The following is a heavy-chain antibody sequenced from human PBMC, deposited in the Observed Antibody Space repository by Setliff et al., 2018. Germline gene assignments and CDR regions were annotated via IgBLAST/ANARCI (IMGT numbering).Heavy chain of an antibody. Sequence: SETLSLTCTVYGGSFSGYYWSWIRQPPGKGLEWIGEINHSGSTNYNPSLKSRVSTSVDTSQSQISLKLSSVTAADTAVYYCARTMYSSSWYGAFDIWGQGTMVTVSS. V-gene: IGHV4-34*01. CDR1: GGSFSGYY. J-gene: IGHJ3*02. CDR3: ARTMYSSSWYGAFDI. D-gene: IGHD6-13*01. CDR2: INHSGST.